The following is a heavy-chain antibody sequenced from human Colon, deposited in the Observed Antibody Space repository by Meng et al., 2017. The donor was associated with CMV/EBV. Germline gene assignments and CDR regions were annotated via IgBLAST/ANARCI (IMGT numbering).Heavy chain of an antibody. D-gene: IGHD3-22*01. CDR1: GFTFNNFG. CDR2: IRFDGNSE. CDR3: AKDQAGYYYYDSSGYHTRYYYGMDV. J-gene: IGHJ6*02. Sequence: GESLKISCVASGFTFNNFGMHWVRQAPGKGLEWVAFIRFDGNSEYYADSVKGRFIISRDNSKNTVYLQMNSLRTEDAAMYYCAKDQAGYYYYDSSGYHTRYYYGMDVWGQGTTVTVSS. V-gene: IGHV3-30*02.